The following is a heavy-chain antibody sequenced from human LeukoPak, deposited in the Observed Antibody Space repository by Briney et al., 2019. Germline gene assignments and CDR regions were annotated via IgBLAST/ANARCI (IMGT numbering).Heavy chain of an antibody. CDR1: GFTFSTYG. Sequence: GGSLRLSGAASGFTFSTYGMHWVRQAPGKGLEWVAVIWNDGSNKYYADSVKGRFTISRDNPKNTLYLQMNSLRAEDTAVYYCARGLEGFDYWGQGTLVTVSS. CDR3: ARGLEGFDY. CDR2: IWNDGSNK. V-gene: IGHV3-33*01. J-gene: IGHJ4*02.